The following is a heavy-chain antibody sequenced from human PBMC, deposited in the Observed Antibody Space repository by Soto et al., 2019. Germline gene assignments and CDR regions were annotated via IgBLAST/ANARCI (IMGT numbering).Heavy chain of an antibody. CDR3: ARGSYYYESSGYYPAY. CDR1: GDTLANYT. CDR2: INAGNGNP. Sequence: GSVKGSCKASGDTLANYTIHWVRHARGQRLEWMGWINAGNGNPKYSQKFQDRVTISRDTSATTAYMEMSSLRSEDTAVYYCARGSYYYESSGYYPAYWGQGTLVTVSS. D-gene: IGHD3-22*01. J-gene: IGHJ4*02. V-gene: IGHV1-3*01.